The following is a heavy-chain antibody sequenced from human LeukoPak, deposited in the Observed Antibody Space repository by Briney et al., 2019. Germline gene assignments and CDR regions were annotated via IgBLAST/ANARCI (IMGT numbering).Heavy chain of an antibody. CDR2: ISSSGSTI. V-gene: IGHV3-48*03. CDR1: GLTFSSYE. J-gene: IGHJ4*02. Sequence: GGSLRLSCAASGLTFSSYEMNWVRQAPGKGLEWVSYISSSGSTIYYADSVEGRFTISRDNAKNSVYLHMNSLKAEDTAVYYCARHPYSWGFDYWGQGTLVTVSS. CDR3: ARHPYSWGFDY. D-gene: IGHD3-16*02.